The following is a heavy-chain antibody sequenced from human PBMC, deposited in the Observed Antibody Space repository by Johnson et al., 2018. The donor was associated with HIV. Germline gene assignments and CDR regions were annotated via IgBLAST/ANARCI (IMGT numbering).Heavy chain of an antibody. CDR3: AREKTTPDAFDI. D-gene: IGHD4-11*01. Sequence: VQLVESGGGVVRPGGSLRLSCAASGITFDDYGMSWVRQAPGKGLEWVSGINWNGGSTGYADSVKGRFTISRDNAKNCPYLQMNSLRAEDTAVYYCAREKTTPDAFDIWGQGTMVTVSS. V-gene: IGHV3-20*04. J-gene: IGHJ3*02. CDR1: GITFDDYG. CDR2: INWNGGST.